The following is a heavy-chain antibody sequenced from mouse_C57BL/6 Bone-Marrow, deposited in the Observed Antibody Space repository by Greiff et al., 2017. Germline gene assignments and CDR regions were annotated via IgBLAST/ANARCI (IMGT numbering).Heavy chain of an antibody. J-gene: IGHJ3*01. CDR2: INPSTGGT. CDR1: GYSFTGYY. Sequence: EVQLVESGPELVKPGASVKISCKASGYSFTGYYMNWVKQSPEKSLEWIGEINPSTGGTTYNQKFKAKATLTVDKSSSTAYMQLKSLTSEDSAVYYCARDGGSSPFAYWGQGTLVTVSA. D-gene: IGHD1-1*01. V-gene: IGHV1-42*01. CDR3: ARDGGSSPFAY.